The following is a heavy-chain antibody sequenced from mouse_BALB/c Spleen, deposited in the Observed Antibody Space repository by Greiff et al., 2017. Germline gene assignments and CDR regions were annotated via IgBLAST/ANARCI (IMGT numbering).Heavy chain of an antibody. CDR3: ARHGLLVPFAY. CDR1: GFTFSSYG. Sequence: EVMLVESGGGLVQPGGSLKLSCAASGFTFSSYGMSWVRQTPDKRLELVATINSDGGSTYYPDTMERRFIISRDNTKKTLYLQMSSLRSEDTALYYCARHGLLVPFAYWGQGTLVTVSA. D-gene: IGHD3-1*01. CDR2: INSDGGST. J-gene: IGHJ3*01. V-gene: IGHV5-6-3*01.